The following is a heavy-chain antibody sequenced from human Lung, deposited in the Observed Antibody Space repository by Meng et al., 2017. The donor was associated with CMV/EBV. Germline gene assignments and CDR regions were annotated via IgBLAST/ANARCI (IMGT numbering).Heavy chain of an antibody. D-gene: IGHD6-13*01. CDR2: ITASGGST. J-gene: IGHJ4*02. CDR1: GFTFSSSA. V-gene: IGHV3-23*01. Sequence: GESLKISCAASGFTFSSSAMSWVRQAPGKGLEWVSAITASGGSTYHADSVRGRFTISRDNYKKTLYLQLNSLRVEDTAVYYCAKAFSSSWYREYYDYWGQGTLVTVSS. CDR3: AKAFSSSWYREYYDY.